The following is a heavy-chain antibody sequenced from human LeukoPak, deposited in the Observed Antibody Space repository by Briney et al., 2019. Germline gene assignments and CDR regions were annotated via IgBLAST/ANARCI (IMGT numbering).Heavy chain of an antibody. CDR3: ARSLPDSSGYADY. J-gene: IGHJ4*02. V-gene: IGHV4-39*07. D-gene: IGHD3-22*01. CDR1: GGSISSSSYY. CDR2: IYYSGST. Sequence: SETLSLTCTVSGGSISSSSYYWGWIRQPPGKGLEWIGSIYYSGSTYYNPSLKSRVTISVDTPKNQFSLKLSSVTAADTAVYYCARSLPDSSGYADYWGQGTLVTVSS.